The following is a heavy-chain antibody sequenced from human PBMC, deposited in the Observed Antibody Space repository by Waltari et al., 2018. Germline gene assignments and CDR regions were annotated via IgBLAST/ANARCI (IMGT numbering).Heavy chain of an antibody. CDR1: GYTFTSYA. CDR3: ARVTRLGGYYEGAHY. Sequence: QVQLVQSGAEVKKPGASVKVSCKASGYTFTSYAMHWVRQAPGQRLEWMGWINAGNGNTKYSQKFQGRVTITRDTSASTAYMELSSLRSEDTAVYYCARVTRLGGYYEGAHYWGQGTLVTVSS. D-gene: IGHD3-22*01. CDR2: INAGNGNT. J-gene: IGHJ4*02. V-gene: IGHV1-3*01.